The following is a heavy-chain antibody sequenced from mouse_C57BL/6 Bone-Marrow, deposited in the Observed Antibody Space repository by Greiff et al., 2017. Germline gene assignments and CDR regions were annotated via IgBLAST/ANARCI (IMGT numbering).Heavy chain of an antibody. CDR1: GYTFTRYW. J-gene: IGHJ1*03. CDR2: INPSSGYT. CDR3: ASPDYCGSSYWYFDV. V-gene: IGHV1-7*01. Sequence: QVQLPQSGAELAKPGASVKLSCKASGYTFTRYWMHWVKQRPGQGLEWIGYINPSSGYTKYNQKFKDKATLTADKSSSTAYMQLSSLPYEDSAVYYCASPDYCGSSYWYFDVWGTGTTVTVSS. D-gene: IGHD1-1*01.